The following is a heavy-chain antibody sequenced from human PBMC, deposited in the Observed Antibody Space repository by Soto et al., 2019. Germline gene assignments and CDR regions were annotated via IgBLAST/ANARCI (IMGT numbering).Heavy chain of an antibody. Sequence: SETLSITCTVAGGSIITYYWNWIRQSAGKGLEWIGRVYISGSTNYHPSLKSRVAMSVDTSNNQFSLKVTSVTAADTAVYYCARGGRDGFDIWGQGTMVT. CDR3: ARGGRDGFDI. CDR1: GGSIITYY. CDR2: VYISGST. J-gene: IGHJ3*02. V-gene: IGHV4-4*07.